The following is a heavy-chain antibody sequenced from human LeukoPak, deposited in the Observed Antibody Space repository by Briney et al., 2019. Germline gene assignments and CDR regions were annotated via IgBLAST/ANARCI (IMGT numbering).Heavy chain of an antibody. J-gene: IGHJ4*02. V-gene: IGHV1-69*13. D-gene: IGHD3-3*01. Sequence: SVKVSCKASGGTFSSYAISWVRQAPGQGLEWMGGIIPIFGTANYAQKFQGRVTITADESTSTAYMELSSLRSEDTAVYYCARDRRASSDYDFWSGAMGYWGQGTLVTVSS. CDR1: GGTFSSYA. CDR3: ARDRRASSDYDFWSGAMGY. CDR2: IIPIFGTA.